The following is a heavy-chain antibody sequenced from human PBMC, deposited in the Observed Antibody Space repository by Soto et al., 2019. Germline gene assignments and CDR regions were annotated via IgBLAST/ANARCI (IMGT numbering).Heavy chain of an antibody. J-gene: IGHJ6*02. CDR3: AKTHGATIRSTDAVAYSEMDG. CDR2: IIPMFGTP. Sequence: VYCKTSGDTFSSYAISWVRQAPGQGLEWMGGIIPMFGTPNYAQKFRGRVTITADESTSTAYMELSSLRYEDTALYYCAKTHGATIRSTDAVAYSEMDGRGLGTSVTVS. CDR1: GDTFSSYA. V-gene: IGHV1-69*01. D-gene: IGHD1-26*01.